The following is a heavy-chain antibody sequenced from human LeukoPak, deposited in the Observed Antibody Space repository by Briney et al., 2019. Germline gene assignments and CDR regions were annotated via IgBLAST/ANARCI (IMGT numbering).Heavy chain of an antibody. D-gene: IGHD3-22*01. Sequence: SETLSLTCTVSGGSISSYYWSWIRQPPGKGLEWIGSIYYSGSTYYNPSLKSRVTISVDTSKNQFSLKLSSVTAADTAVYYCARQGTMIGVDYWGQGTLVTVSS. CDR2: IYYSGST. CDR3: ARQGTMIGVDY. CDR1: GGSISSYY. V-gene: IGHV4-59*05. J-gene: IGHJ4*02.